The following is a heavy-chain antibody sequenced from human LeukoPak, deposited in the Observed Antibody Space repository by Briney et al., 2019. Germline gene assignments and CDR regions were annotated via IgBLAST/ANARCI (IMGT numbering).Heavy chain of an antibody. CDR2: VSGSGDRT. CDR3: ANSRGYGSGNL. Sequence: QPGGSLRLSCAASGFTFSSYSMDWVRQAPGKGLEWISAVSGSGDRTYYAGSVKGRFTISRDNSKNIVYLRMNSLRAEDTAVYFCANSRGYGSGNLWGQGTLVTVSS. V-gene: IGHV3-23*01. D-gene: IGHD3-10*01. CDR1: GFTFSSYS. J-gene: IGHJ4*02.